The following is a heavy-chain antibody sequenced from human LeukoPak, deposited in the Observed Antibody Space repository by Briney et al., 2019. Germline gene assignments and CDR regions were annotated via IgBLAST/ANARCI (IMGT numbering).Heavy chain of an antibody. Sequence: PGGSLRLSWAASEFTVSSNYMSWVRQAPGEGLEWVSVIYSGGSTSYADSVKGRFTISRDNSKNTLYLQMNSLRAEDTAVYYCARDYYDSSGYRHDAFDIWGQGTMVTVSS. CDR2: IYSGGST. CDR1: EFTVSSNY. V-gene: IGHV3-53*01. CDR3: ARDYYDSSGYRHDAFDI. J-gene: IGHJ3*02. D-gene: IGHD3-22*01.